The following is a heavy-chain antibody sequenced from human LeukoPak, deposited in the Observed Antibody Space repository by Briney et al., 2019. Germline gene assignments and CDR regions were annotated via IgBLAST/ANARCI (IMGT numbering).Heavy chain of an antibody. CDR2: IYNGVNT. J-gene: IGHJ5*02. CDR1: GASVGSASY. CDR3: ARSRAFNSGAFDP. D-gene: IGHD1-26*01. Sequence: SETLSLTCTVSGASVGSASYWSWIRQPPGKGVEWIAHIYNGVNTNYNPSLKSRVTISVDTSKNQFSLRLNSVTAADTAVYYCARSRAFNSGAFDPWGQGSLVTVSS. V-gene: IGHV4-61*01.